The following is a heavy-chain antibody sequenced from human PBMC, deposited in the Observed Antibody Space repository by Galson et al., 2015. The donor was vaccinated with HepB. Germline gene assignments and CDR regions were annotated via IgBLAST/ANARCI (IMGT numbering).Heavy chain of an antibody. Sequence: SLRLSCAASGFTFSGSSMNWVRQAPGKGLEWVSSISSSGSFLYYADSVKGRFTISRDNAKNSLYLQMNSLRAEDTAVYYCSRSTMIRVWGQGTRVTVSS. V-gene: IGHV3-21*01. CDR3: SRSTMIRV. CDR2: ISSSGSFL. CDR1: GFTFSGSS. J-gene: IGHJ4*02. D-gene: IGHD3-22*01.